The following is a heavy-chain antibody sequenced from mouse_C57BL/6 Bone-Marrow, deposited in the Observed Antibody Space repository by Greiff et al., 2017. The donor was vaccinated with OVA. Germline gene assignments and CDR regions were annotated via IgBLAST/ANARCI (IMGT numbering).Heavy chain of an antibody. J-gene: IGHJ2*01. CDR1: GYTFTSYW. D-gene: IGHD1-1*01. CDR3: ALYRWGY. CDR2: IDPSDSYT. V-gene: IGHV1-69*01. Sequence: QVQLKQPGAELVMPGASVKLSCKASGYTFTSYWMHWVKQRPGQGLEWIGEIDPSDSYTNYNQKFKGKSTLTVDKSSSTAYMQLSSLTSEDSAVYYCALYRWGYWGQGTTLTVSS.